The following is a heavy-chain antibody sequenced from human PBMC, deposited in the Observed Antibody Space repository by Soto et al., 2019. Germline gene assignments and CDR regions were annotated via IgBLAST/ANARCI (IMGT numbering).Heavy chain of an antibody. CDR1: RYSFNIYV. Sequence: GASVEVCCKSSRYSFNIYVLSWVLQAPGQGLEWMGWISAYNGNTNYAQKLQGRVTMTTDTSTSTAYMELRSLRSDDTAVYYCARDPWVVAEGGPHPSYYYYGMDVWGQGTTVTVSS. CDR3: ARDPWVVAEGGPHPSYYYYGMDV. D-gene: IGHD2-15*01. J-gene: IGHJ6*02. V-gene: IGHV1-18*01. CDR2: ISAYNGNT.